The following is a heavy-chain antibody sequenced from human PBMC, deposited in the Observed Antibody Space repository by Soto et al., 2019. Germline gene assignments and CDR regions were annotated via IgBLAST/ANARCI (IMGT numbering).Heavy chain of an antibody. D-gene: IGHD3-10*01. J-gene: IGHJ4*02. Sequence: QLQLQESGPGLVKPSETLSLTCTVSGGSINSSSYYWGWIRQPPGKGLEWIGSIYYSGSTYYNPSLKSRVTLSVDTSKNQFSLRLTSVTAADTAVYYCAARITVVRGPKWAYWGQGTLVTVSS. CDR2: IYYSGST. CDR1: GGSINSSSYY. V-gene: IGHV4-39*01. CDR3: AARITVVRGPKWAY.